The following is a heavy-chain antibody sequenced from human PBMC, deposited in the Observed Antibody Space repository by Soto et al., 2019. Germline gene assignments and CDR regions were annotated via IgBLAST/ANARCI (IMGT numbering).Heavy chain of an antibody. Sequence: PSETLSLTCTVSGSSISSSSYYWGWIRQPPGKGLEWIGSIYYSGSTYYNPSLKSRVTISVDTSKNQFSLKLSSVTAADTAVYYCARTYDFWRDSYYGMDVWGQGTTVTVSS. CDR3: ARTYDFWRDSYYGMDV. D-gene: IGHD3-3*01. V-gene: IGHV4-39*01. CDR1: GSSISSSSYY. J-gene: IGHJ6*02. CDR2: IYYSGST.